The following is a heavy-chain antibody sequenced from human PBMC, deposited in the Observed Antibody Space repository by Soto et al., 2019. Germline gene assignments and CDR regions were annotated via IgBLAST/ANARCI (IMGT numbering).Heavy chain of an antibody. CDR3: ARHDSGTFDY. CDR1: GYSFTSYW. J-gene: IGHJ4*02. V-gene: IGHV5-10-1*01. Sequence: GESLKISCKGSGYSFTSYWISWVRQMPGKGLEWMGRIDPSDSYTNYSPSFQGHVTISADKSISTAYLQWSSLRASDTAMYYCARHDSGTFDYWGQGTLVTVSS. CDR2: IDPSDSYT. D-gene: IGHD3-22*01.